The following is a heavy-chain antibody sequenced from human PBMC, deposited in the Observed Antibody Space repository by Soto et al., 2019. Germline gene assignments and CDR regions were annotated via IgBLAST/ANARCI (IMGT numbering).Heavy chain of an antibody. CDR1: GYNFAGYW. D-gene: IGHD3-3*01. V-gene: IGHV5-51*01. J-gene: IGHJ4*02. CDR2: IYPSDSDT. CDR3: ARGGVSTRTFDY. Sequence: GESLKISCKGSGYNFAGYWIAWVRQMPGKGLELMGIIYPSDSDTRYRASFQGQVTISADKSTISAYLQWSSLRASDTAMYYCARGGVSTRTFDYWGQGTPVTVSS.